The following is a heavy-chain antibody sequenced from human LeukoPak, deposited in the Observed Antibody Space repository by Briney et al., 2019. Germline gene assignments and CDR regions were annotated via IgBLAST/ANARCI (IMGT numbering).Heavy chain of an antibody. CDR2: IYYSGST. Sequence: SGTLSLTCTVSGGSISSYYWSWIRQPPGKGLEWIGYIYYSGSTNYNPSLKSRVTISVDTSKNQFSLKLSSVTAADTAVYYCARHSTLDWFDPWGQGTLVTVSS. CDR1: GGSISSYY. CDR3: ARHSTLDWFDP. D-gene: IGHD3-16*01. V-gene: IGHV4-59*08. J-gene: IGHJ5*02.